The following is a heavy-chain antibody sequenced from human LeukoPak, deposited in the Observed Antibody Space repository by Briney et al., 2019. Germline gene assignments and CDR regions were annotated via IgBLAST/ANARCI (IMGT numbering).Heavy chain of an antibody. J-gene: IGHJ4*02. CDR1: GFTFSSYA. V-gene: IGHV3-23*01. D-gene: IGHD1-26*01. CDR2: ISGSGGST. CDR3: AKDEAGATSPYYFDY. Sequence: PGGSLRLSCAASGFTFSSYAMSWVRQAPGKGLEGVSAISGSGGSTYYADSVKGRFTISRDNSKNTLYLQMNSLRAEDTAVYYCAKDEAGATSPYYFDYWGQGTLVTVSS.